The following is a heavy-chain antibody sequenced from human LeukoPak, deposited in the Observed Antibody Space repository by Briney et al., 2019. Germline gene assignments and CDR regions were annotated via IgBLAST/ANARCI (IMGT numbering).Heavy chain of an antibody. CDR1: GFTFSSYS. J-gene: IGHJ4*02. CDR3: ASGSYLAGVHFDY. Sequence: GGSLRLSFAASGFTFSSYSMNWVRQAPGKGLEWVSYISSSSSTIYYADSVKGRFTISRDNAKNSLYLQMNSLRAEDTAVYYCASGSYLAGVHFDYWGQGTLVTVSS. D-gene: IGHD1-26*01. V-gene: IGHV3-48*04. CDR2: ISSSSSTI.